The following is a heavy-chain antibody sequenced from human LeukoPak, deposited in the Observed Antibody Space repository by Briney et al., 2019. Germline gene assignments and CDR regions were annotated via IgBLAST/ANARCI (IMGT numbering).Heavy chain of an antibody. CDR3: AREGYCSGGSCLGYFDY. CDR2: INPNSGGT. V-gene: IGHV1-2*02. Sequence: ASVKVSCKASGYTFTGYYMHWVGQAPGQGLEWMGWINPNSGGTNYAQKFQGRVTMTRDTSISTAYMELSRLRSDDTAVYYCAREGYCSGGSCLGYFDYWGQGTLVTVSS. CDR1: GYTFTGYY. D-gene: IGHD2-15*01. J-gene: IGHJ4*02.